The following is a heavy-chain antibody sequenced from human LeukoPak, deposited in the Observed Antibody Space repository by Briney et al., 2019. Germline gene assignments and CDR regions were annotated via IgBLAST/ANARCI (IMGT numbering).Heavy chain of an antibody. CDR1: GCTFTGYY. D-gene: IGHD2-2*01. CDR3: ARATQVVPAAMSLIFDY. J-gene: IGHJ4*02. V-gene: IGHV1-2*04. Sequence: ASVKVSCKASGCTFTGYYMHWVRQAPGQGLEWMGWINPNSGGTNYAQKFQGWVTMTRDTSISTAYMELSRLRSDDTAVYYCARATQVVPAAMSLIFDYWGQGTLVTVSS. CDR2: INPNSGGT.